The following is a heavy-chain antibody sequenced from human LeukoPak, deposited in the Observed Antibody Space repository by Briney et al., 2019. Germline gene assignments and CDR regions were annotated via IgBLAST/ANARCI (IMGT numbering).Heavy chain of an antibody. Sequence: GGSLRLSRAASGLTFNNYWMHWVRQAPGQGLVWVSRIRTDGLETSYADSVKGRFTVSRDNAKNTLYLQMNSLRAEDTAVYYCARVMSGYYVVLDIWGQGTMVTVSS. J-gene: IGHJ3*02. V-gene: IGHV3-74*01. CDR3: ARVMSGYYVVLDI. CDR2: IRTDGLET. D-gene: IGHD3-3*01. CDR1: GLTFNNYW.